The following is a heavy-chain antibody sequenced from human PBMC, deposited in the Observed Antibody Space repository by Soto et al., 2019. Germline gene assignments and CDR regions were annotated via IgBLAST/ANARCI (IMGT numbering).Heavy chain of an antibody. J-gene: IGHJ6*02. CDR2: IKQDGSEK. CDR1: GFTFSSYW. CDR3: ARVPYYYDSSGYSYYYYYGMDV. V-gene: IGHV3-7*05. Sequence: GGSLRLSCAASGFTFSSYWMSWVRQAPGKGLEWVANIKQDGSEKYYVDSVKGRFTISRDNAKNSLYLQMNSLRAEDTAVYYCARVPYYYDSSGYSYYYYYGMDVWGQGTTVTVSS. D-gene: IGHD3-22*01.